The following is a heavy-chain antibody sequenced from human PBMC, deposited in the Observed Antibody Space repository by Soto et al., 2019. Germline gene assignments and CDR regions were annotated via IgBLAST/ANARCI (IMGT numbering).Heavy chain of an antibody. J-gene: IGHJ4*02. CDR2: IYYSGST. CDR1: GGYISSSSYY. CDR3: ASLPLWFGELSLNY. D-gene: IGHD3-10*01. V-gene: IGHV4-39*01. Sequence: PSETLSHTCTVSGGYISSSSYYWGWIRQPPGKGLEWIGSIYYSGSTYYNPSLKSRVTISVDTSKNQFSLKLSSVTAADTAVYYCASLPLWFGELSLNYWGQGTLVTVSS.